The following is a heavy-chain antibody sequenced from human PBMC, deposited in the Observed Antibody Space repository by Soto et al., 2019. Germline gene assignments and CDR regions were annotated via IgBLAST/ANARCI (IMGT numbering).Heavy chain of an antibody. V-gene: IGHV3-48*02. J-gene: IGHJ6*02. CDR1: GFTFSSYS. D-gene: IGHD2-15*01. CDR2: ISSSSSTI. Sequence: EVQLVESGGGLVQPGGSLRLSCAASGFTFSSYSMNWVRQAPGKGLEWVSYISSSSSTIYYADSVKGRFTISRDNAKNSLYLQMNSLRDEDTAVYYCARDTPTVVTPRPYYGMGVWGQGTTVTVSS. CDR3: ARDTPTVVTPRPYYGMGV.